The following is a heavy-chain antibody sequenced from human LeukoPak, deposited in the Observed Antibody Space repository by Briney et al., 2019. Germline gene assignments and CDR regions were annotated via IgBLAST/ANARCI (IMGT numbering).Heavy chain of an antibody. V-gene: IGHV1-69*04. J-gene: IGHJ4*02. CDR3: ARGDPRYSYGYDY. D-gene: IGHD5-18*01. Sequence: ASVKVSCKASGGTFSSYAISWVRQAPGQGLEWMGRINPILGIANYAQKFQGRVTITADKSTSTAYMELSSLRSEDTAVYYCARGDPRYSYGYDYWGQGTLVTVSS. CDR2: INPILGIA. CDR1: GGTFSSYA.